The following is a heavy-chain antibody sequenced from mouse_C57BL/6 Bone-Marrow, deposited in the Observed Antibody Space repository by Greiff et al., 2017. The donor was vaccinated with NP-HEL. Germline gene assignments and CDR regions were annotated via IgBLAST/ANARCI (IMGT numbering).Heavy chain of an antibody. CDR1: GFTFNTYA. D-gene: IGHD2-4*01. CDR3: VRVGDYDYRYWYFDV. V-gene: IGHV10-3*01. Sequence: EVMLVESGGGLVQPKGSLKLSCAASGFTFNTYAMHWVRQAPGKGLEWVARIRSKSSNYATYYADSVKDRFTISRDDSQSMLYLQMNNLKTEDTARYYCVRVGDYDYRYWYFDVWGTGTTVTVSS. CDR2: IRSKSSNYAT. J-gene: IGHJ1*03.